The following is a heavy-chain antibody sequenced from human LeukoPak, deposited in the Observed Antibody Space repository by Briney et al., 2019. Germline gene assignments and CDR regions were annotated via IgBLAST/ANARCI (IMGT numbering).Heavy chain of an antibody. J-gene: IGHJ4*02. V-gene: IGHV3-74*01. Sequence: HPGGSLRLSCAASGFSFSSNWMHWVRQAPGEGLVWGSRISIDGGDTVYADSVKGRFTVPRDNAKDTLYLQMNSLRVEDTAVYYCARGPYYAAGSFDYWGQGTLVTVSS. D-gene: IGHD3-10*01. CDR1: GFSFSSNW. CDR2: ISIDGGDT. CDR3: ARGPYYAAGSFDY.